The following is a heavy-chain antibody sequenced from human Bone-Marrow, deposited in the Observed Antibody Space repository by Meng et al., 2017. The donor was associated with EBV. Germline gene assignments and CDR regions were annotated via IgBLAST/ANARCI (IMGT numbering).Heavy chain of an antibody. CDR2: IKSKTDGGTT. CDR1: GFTFSNAW. CDR3: TTEFPDIVVVVAARG. J-gene: IGHJ4*02. V-gene: IGHV3-15*01. Sequence: EVQLVESGGGLVKPGGSLRLSCGASGFTFSNAWMSWVRQAPGKGLEWVGRIKSKTDGGTTDYAAPVKGRFTISRDDSKNTLYLQMNSLKTEDTAVYYCTTEFPDIVVVVAARGWGQGTLVTVSS. D-gene: IGHD2-15*01.